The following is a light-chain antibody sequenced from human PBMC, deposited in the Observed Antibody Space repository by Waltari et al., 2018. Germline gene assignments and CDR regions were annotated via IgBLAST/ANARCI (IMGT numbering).Light chain of an antibody. CDR3: QQYGSSGVYT. V-gene: IGKV3-20*01. CDR2: GAS. J-gene: IGKJ2*01. CDR1: QSVSSSY. Sequence: EIVLTQSPGTLSLSPGERATLSCRASQSVSSSYLAWYQQKPGKAPRLLIYGASSRATGIPDRFSGSGSGTDFTLTISRLEPEDFAVYYCQQYGSSGVYTFGQGTKLEIK.